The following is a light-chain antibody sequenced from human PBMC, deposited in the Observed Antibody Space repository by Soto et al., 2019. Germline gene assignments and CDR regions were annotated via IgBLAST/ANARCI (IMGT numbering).Light chain of an antibody. J-gene: IGLJ2*01. CDR3: SSYTSSSPV. V-gene: IGLV2-14*01. CDR2: EVS. Sequence: QSALTQAASVSGSPGQSVTVSGTGTSSDVGGYNYVSWYQQHPGKAPKLMIYEVSNRPSGVSNRFSGSKSGNTASLTISGLQSEDEAAYYCSSYTSSSPVFGGGTKLTVL. CDR1: SSDVGGYNY.